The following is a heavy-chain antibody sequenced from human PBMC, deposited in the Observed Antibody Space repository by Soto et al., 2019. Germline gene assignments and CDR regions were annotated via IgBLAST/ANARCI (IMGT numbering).Heavy chain of an antibody. J-gene: IGHJ4*02. CDR3: ARDFIVGAPDYFDY. CDR2: ISYDGRVK. CDR1: GFTFSDYP. V-gene: IGHV3-30*04. Sequence: QVQLVESGGGVVQPGRSLSLSCAASGFTFSDYPMHWVRHAPGKGLEWVAVISYDGRVKYYVDSVKGRFTISRDDSKNTLYLQMNSLRVDDTAVCYCARDFIVGAPDYFDYWGQGTLVTVSS. D-gene: IGHD1-26*01.